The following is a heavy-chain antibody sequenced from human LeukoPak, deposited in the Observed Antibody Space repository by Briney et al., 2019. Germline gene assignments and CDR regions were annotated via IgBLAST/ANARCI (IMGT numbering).Heavy chain of an antibody. CDR1: GGSISGYS. CDR3: ARGHLGLSP. Sequence: SETLSLTCTVSGGSISGYSWTWMRQPPGQGLEWIGYFHNSRTTSYNPSLTGRVIISVDTAMDQISLKLNSVTAADTAVYYCARGHLGLSPWGQGTLVTVSS. D-gene: IGHD3-10*01. CDR2: FHNSRTT. V-gene: IGHV4-59*01. J-gene: IGHJ5*02.